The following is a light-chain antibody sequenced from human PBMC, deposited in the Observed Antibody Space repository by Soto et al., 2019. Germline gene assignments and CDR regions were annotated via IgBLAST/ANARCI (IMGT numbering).Light chain of an antibody. CDR3: QQYGSSPRYT. V-gene: IGKV3-20*01. J-gene: IGKJ2*01. CDR1: QSVSSSY. CDR2: GAS. Sequence: EIVLTQSPGTLSLSPGEIATLSCRASQSVSSSYLAWYQQKPGQAPRLLIYGASSRATGIPDRFSGSGSGTDFPLTISRLEPEDFAVYYCQQYGSSPRYTFGQGTKLEIK.